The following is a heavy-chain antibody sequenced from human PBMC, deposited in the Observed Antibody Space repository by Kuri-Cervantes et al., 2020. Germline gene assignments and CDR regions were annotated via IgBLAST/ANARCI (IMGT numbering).Heavy chain of an antibody. J-gene: IGHJ4*02. CDR2: IYHSGST. CDR1: GYSISSGYY. D-gene: IGHD5-24*01. CDR3: ARVADGYYNGYYFDF. Sequence: SETLFLTCTVSGYSISSGYYWGWIRQPPGKGLKWIGSIYHSGSTFYNPSLKSRVTISVDTSNNQFSLKLSSVTAADTAVYYCARVADGYYNGYYFDFWGQGTLVTVSS. V-gene: IGHV4-38-2*02.